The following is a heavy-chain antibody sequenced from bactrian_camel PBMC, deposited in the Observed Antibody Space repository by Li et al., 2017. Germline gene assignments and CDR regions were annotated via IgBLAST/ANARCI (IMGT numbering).Heavy chain of an antibody. CDR3: VRRTDGGSWFTDFGY. V-gene: IGHV3S25*01. Sequence: QLVESGGGLVQPGGSLRLSCAASGFTFSSYWMYWVRQAPGKGLEWVSTINSGGGTTYYADSVKGRFTISRDNAKNTVYLQMNSLKPEDTAVYYCVRRTDGGSWFTDFGYWGQGTQVTVS. CDR1: GFTFSSYW. D-gene: IGHD6*01. CDR2: INSGGGTT. J-gene: IGHJ6*01.